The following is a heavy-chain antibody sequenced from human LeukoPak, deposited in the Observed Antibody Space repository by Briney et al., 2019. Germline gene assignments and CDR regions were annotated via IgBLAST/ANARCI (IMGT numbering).Heavy chain of an antibody. D-gene: IGHD4/OR15-4a*01. CDR3: AREAGAYSHPYDY. CDR1: GFSVSSNY. CDR2: IYSGGTT. V-gene: IGHV3-53*01. Sequence: GGSLRLSCAASGFSVSSNYVSWVRQAPGKGLEWVSVIYSGGTTYYADSIKGRFTISRDNSKNTLYLQMNSLRAEDTAVYYCAREAGAYSHPYDYWGQGTLVTVSS. J-gene: IGHJ4*02.